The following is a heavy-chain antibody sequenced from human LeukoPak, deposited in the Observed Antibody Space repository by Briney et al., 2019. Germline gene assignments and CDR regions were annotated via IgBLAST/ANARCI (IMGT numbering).Heavy chain of an antibody. CDR2: FDPEDGET. Sequence: ASVKVSCKVSGYTLTELSMHWVRQAPGKGLEWMGGFDPEDGETTYAQKFQGRVTMTEDTSTDTAYMELSSLRSEDTAVYYCALLPGIAAAGTRGGYWGQGTLVTVSS. J-gene: IGHJ4*02. V-gene: IGHV1-24*01. CDR1: GYTLTELS. CDR3: ALLPGIAAAGTRGGY. D-gene: IGHD6-13*01.